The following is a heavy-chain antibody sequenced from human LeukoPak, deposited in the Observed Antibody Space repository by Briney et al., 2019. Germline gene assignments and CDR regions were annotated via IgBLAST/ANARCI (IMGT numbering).Heavy chain of an antibody. Sequence: GGSLRLSCAASGFTFSSYGMHWVRQAPGKGLGWVAVISYDGSNKYYADSVKGRFTISRDNSKNTLYLQMNSLRAEDTAVYYCAKDASRWAGDGDYWGQGTLVTVSS. J-gene: IGHJ4*02. V-gene: IGHV3-30*18. CDR2: ISYDGSNK. D-gene: IGHD1-26*01. CDR1: GFTFSSYG. CDR3: AKDASRWAGDGDY.